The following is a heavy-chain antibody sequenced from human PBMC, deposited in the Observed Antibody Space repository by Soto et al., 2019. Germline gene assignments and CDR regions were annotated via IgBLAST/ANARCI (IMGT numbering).Heavy chain of an antibody. J-gene: IGHJ6*02. CDR3: ARGWWYYDSSGYLGGMDV. CDR2: ISYDGSNK. CDR1: GFTFSSYA. D-gene: IGHD3-22*01. V-gene: IGHV3-30-3*01. Sequence: GSLRLSCAASGFTFSSYAMHWVRQAPGKGLEWVAVISYDGSNKYYADSVKGRFTISRDNSKNTLYLQMNSLRAEDTAVYYCARGWWYYDSSGYLGGMDVWGQGTTVTVSS.